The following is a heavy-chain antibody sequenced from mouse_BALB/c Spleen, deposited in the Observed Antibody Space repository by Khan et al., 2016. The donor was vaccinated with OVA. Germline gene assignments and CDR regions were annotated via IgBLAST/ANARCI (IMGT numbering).Heavy chain of an antibody. CDR2: VNPNTDNI. D-gene: IGHD2-14*01. CDR1: GYSFTLYY. V-gene: IGHV1-26*01. Sequence: VQLQQPGPDLVKPGASVKMSCKASGYSFTLYYMSWVKQSHGKSLGWIGRVNPNTDNINYNQEFKCKAILTVDKSSNTAYMELRSLTSEDSAVYCCARGYDFFASWGQGSVVTVSA. CDR3: ARGYDFFAS. J-gene: IGHJ3*01.